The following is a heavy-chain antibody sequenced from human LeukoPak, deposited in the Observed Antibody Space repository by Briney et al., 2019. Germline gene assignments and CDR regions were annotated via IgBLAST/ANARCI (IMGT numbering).Heavy chain of an antibody. D-gene: IGHD3-10*01. V-gene: IGHV3-21*04. Sequence: GGSLRLSCVASGISLSTYGMSWVRQVPGKGLDWVSSISDTGDYKHYADSVKGRFTISRDNAKNSLYLQMNSLRAEDTAVYYCARDSGSGSYTDYWGQGTLVTVSS. CDR3: ARDSGSGSYTDY. CDR2: ISDTGDYK. J-gene: IGHJ4*02. CDR1: GISLSTYG.